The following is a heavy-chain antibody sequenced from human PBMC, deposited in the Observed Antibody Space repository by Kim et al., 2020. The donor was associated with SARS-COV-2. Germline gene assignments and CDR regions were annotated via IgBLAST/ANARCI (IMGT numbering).Heavy chain of an antibody. Sequence: ADSVKGRFTISRDNSKNTLYLQMNSLRAEDTAVYYCARALSHVDTAMESYWGQGTLVTVSS. J-gene: IGHJ4*02. D-gene: IGHD5-18*01. V-gene: IGHV3-30*01. CDR3: ARALSHVDTAMESY.